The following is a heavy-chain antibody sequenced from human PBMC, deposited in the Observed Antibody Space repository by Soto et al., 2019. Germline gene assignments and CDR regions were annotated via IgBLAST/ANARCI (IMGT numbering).Heavy chain of an antibody. V-gene: IGHV1-69*13. CDR1: GGTLSGYA. CDR2: IIPIFGTA. Sequence: SVKVSCKAFGGTLSGYAISWLRQPPGQGLEWMGGIIPIFGTANYAQKFHGRVTITADESTSTAYRELSSLRSEDTAVYYCARAEKMATIKGYFDYWGQGTLVTVSS. CDR3: ARAEKMATIKGYFDY. D-gene: IGHD5-12*01. J-gene: IGHJ4*02.